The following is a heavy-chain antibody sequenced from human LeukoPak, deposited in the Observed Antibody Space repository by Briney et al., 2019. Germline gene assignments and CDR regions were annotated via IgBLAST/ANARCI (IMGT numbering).Heavy chain of an antibody. CDR3: ARFRGSGYYGFDY. CDR2: INAGNGNT. V-gene: IGHV1-3*01. D-gene: IGHD3-22*01. Sequence: GASVKVSCKASGYTFTSYAMHWVRQAPGQRLEWMGWINAGNGNTKYSQKFQGRVTITRDTSASTAYMELSSLRSEDAAVYYCARFRGSGYYGFDYWGQGTLVTVSS. J-gene: IGHJ4*02. CDR1: GYTFTSYA.